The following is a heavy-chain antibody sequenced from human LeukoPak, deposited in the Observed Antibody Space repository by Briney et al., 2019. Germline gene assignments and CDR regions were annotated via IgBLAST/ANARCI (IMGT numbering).Heavy chain of an antibody. CDR3: AKYLVDSPTSRGAFDI. V-gene: IGHV3-23*01. D-gene: IGHD2-15*01. Sequence: GSLRLSCAASGFFFSAYAMTWVRQAPGKGLEWVSASGSRGDKELYADSVKGRFTISRDNSKNTLFLQMNSLRAEDTAVYYCAKYLVDSPTSRGAFDIWGQGTMVTVSS. CDR2: SGSRGDKE. CDR1: GFFFSAYA. J-gene: IGHJ3*02.